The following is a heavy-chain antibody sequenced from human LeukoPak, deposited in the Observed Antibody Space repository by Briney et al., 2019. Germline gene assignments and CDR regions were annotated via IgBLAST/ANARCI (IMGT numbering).Heavy chain of an antibody. J-gene: IGHJ5*02. V-gene: IGHV1-46*01. CDR3: AREFGYYDSSGYLNWFDP. Sequence: ASVKVSCKASGYTFTSYGISWVRQAPGQGLEWMGIINPSGGSTSYAQKFQGRVTMTRDTSTSTVYMELSSLRSEDTAVYYCAREFGYYDSSGYLNWFDPWGQGTLVTVSS. CDR2: INPSGGST. D-gene: IGHD3-22*01. CDR1: GYTFTSYG.